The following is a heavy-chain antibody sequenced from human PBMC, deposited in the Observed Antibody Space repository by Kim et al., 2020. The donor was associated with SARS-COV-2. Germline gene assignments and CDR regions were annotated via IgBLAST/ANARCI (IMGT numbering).Heavy chain of an antibody. V-gene: IGHV3-7*03. CDR2: IQHDGSGK. D-gene: IGHD7-27*01. J-gene: IGHJ4*02. Sequence: GWSLRLSCAASGFTFTDYWMTWVRQAPGKGLEWVANIQHDGSGKNYVDSVKGRFTISRDNAKRSLFLQMDNLRAEDTAMYYCARENWGPDYWGQGTLVTV. CDR1: GFTFTDYW. CDR3: ARENWGPDY.